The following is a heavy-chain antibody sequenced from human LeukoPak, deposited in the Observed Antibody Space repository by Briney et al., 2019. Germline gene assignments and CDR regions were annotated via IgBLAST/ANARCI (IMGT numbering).Heavy chain of an antibody. CDR1: GFTFSSYS. D-gene: IGHD3-22*01. Sequence: GGSLRLSCAASGFTFSSYSMNWVRQAPGKGLEWVSSISSSSSYIYYADSVKGRFTISRDNAKNSLCLQMNSLRAEDTAVYYCARTSPAFDSSVEGEPLDAFDIWGQGTMVTVSS. CDR2: ISSSSSYI. V-gene: IGHV3-21*01. J-gene: IGHJ3*02. CDR3: ARTSPAFDSSVEGEPLDAFDI.